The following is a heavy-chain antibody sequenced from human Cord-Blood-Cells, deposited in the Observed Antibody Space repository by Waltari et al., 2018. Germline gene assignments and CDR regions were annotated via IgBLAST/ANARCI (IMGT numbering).Heavy chain of an antibody. CDR2: ISSSSYI. Sequence: EVQLVESGGGLVKPGGSLRLSCAASGFTFSSYTMTWVRQAPGKGLGWVSSISSSSYIYYADSVKGRFTISRDNAKNSLYLQMNSLRAEDTAVYYCARVRGSGYRDAFDIWGQGTMVTVSS. V-gene: IGHV3-21*01. J-gene: IGHJ3*02. CDR3: ARVRGSGYRDAFDI. D-gene: IGHD3-22*01. CDR1: GFTFSSYT.